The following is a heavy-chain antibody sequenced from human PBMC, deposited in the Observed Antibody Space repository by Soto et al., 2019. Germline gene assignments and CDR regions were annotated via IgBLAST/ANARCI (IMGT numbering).Heavy chain of an antibody. V-gene: IGHV4-34*01. CDR1: GGSFSGYY. D-gene: IGHD3-16*02. CDR3: ARGGTYYDYIWGSYRRYYFDY. CDR2: INHSGST. J-gene: IGHJ4*02. Sequence: QVQLQQWGAGLLKPSETLSLTCAVYGGSFSGYYWSWIRQPPGKGLEWIGEINHSGSTNYNPSLKRRVTRSVDTSKNQGSLKLSSVTAADTAVYYCARGGTYYDYIWGSYRRYYFDYWGQGTLVTVSS.